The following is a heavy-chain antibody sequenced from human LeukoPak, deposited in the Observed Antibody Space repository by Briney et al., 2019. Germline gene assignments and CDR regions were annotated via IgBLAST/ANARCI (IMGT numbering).Heavy chain of an antibody. Sequence: SETLSLTCTVSGASIRSGDYYWSWIRQPPGKGLEWIGYIYDSGSTYYNPSLKSRVTISVDTSENRFSLKLSSVTATDTAVYYCARDCSGGSCYGAFDIWGQGTMVTVSS. V-gene: IGHV4-30-4*01. D-gene: IGHD2-15*01. CDR3: ARDCSGGSCYGAFDI. CDR1: GASIRSGDYY. CDR2: IYDSGST. J-gene: IGHJ3*02.